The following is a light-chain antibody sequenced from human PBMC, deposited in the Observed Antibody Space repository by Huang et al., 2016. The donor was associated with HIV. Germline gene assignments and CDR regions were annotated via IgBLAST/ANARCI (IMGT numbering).Light chain of an antibody. J-gene: IGKJ1*01. CDR2: GAF. CDR3: QQYDNSRT. Sequence: EIVLTQSPGTLSLSSGERATLSCRASHSLTNNFLAWYQQKPGQSPKLLIYGAFNRAPGIPDKVSGSGSGTNFTLTINRLDPEDFAVYYCQQYDNSRTFGQGTKVEI. CDR1: HSLTNNF. V-gene: IGKV3-20*01.